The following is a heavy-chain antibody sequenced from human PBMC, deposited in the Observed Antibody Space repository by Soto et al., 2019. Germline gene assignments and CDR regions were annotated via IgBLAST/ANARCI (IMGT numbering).Heavy chain of an antibody. CDR2: MNPNSGNT. CDR1: GYTFTSYD. V-gene: IGHV1-8*01. D-gene: IGHD6-6*01. CDR3: AREIRVAARTAFDY. J-gene: IGHJ4*02. Sequence: ASVKVSCKASGYTFTSYDINWVRQATGQGLEWMGWMNPNSGNTGYAQKFQGRVTITRNTSISTAYMELSSLRSEDTAVYYCAREIRVAARTAFDYWGQGTLVTVS.